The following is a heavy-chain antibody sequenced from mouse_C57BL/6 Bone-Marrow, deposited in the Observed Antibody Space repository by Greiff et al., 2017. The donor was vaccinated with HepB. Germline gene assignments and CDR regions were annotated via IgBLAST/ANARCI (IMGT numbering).Heavy chain of an antibody. V-gene: IGHV10-3*01. J-gene: IGHJ3*01. D-gene: IGHD3-2*02. CDR2: IRSKSSNYAT. Sequence: EVQLQESGGGLVQPKGSLKLSCAASGFTFNTYAMHWVRQAPGKGLEWVARIRSKSSNYATYYADSVKDRFTISRDDSQSMLYLQMNNLKTEDTAMYYCVSEDSSGYPFAYWGQGTLVTVSA. CDR3: VSEDSSGYPFAY. CDR1: GFTFNTYA.